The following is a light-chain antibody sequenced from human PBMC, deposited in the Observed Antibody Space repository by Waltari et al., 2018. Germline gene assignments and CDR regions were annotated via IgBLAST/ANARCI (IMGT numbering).Light chain of an antibody. V-gene: IGKV4-1*01. CDR3: QQYYNAPVT. CDR1: QSVLKSSTNKNY. CDR2: WSS. J-gene: IGKJ4*01. Sequence: EIVMTQSPESLAVSLGVRATINCKSSQSVLKSSTNKNYLAWYQHRPGQPPKLLFYWSSTRESGVPDRFSTSGSGTDFTLTISSLQAEDVAVYYCQQYYNAPVTFGGGTKMEIK.